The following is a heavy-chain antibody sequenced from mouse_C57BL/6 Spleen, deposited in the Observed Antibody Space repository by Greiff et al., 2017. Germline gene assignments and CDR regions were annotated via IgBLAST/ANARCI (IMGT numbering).Heavy chain of an antibody. CDR1: GYTFTDYN. Sequence: EVQLQQSGPELVKPGASVKIPCKASGYTFTDYNMDWVKQSHGKSLEWIGDINPNNGGTIYNQKFKGKATLTVDKSSSTAYMELRSLTSEDTAVYYCARRNYSNYDWAYWGQGTLVTVSA. CDR2: INPNNGGT. CDR3: ARRNYSNYDWAY. J-gene: IGHJ3*01. D-gene: IGHD2-5*01. V-gene: IGHV1-18*01.